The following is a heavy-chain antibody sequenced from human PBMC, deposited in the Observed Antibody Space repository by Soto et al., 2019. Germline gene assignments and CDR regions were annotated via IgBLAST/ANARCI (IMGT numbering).Heavy chain of an antibody. CDR2: INAYNGNT. CDR1: GGTFSSYT. D-gene: IGHD3-16*01. J-gene: IGHJ4*02. V-gene: IGHV1-18*01. CDR3: ARDWFGVDY. Sequence: ASVKVSCKASGGTFSSYTISWVRQAPGQGLEWMGWINAYNGNTNYAQKLQGRVTMTTDTSTSTAYMELRSLRSDDTAVYYCARDWFGVDYWGQGTLVTVSS.